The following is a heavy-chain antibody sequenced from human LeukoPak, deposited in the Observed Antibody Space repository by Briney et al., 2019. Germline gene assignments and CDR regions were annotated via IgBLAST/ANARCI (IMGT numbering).Heavy chain of an antibody. Sequence: SETLSLTCTVSGGSISSSSYYWGWIRQPPGKGLEWIGSIYHSGSTYYNPSLKSRVTISVDTSKNQFSLKLSSVTAADTAVYYCARDGGQLVEYYYYYMDVWGKGTTVTVSS. CDR1: GGSISSSSYY. CDR3: ARDGGQLVEYYYYYMDV. V-gene: IGHV4-39*07. J-gene: IGHJ6*03. CDR2: IYHSGST. D-gene: IGHD6-6*01.